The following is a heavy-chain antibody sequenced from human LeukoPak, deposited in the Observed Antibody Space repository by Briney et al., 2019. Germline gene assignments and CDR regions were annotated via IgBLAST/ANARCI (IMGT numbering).Heavy chain of an antibody. CDR3: ASGVVGAALDY. D-gene: IGHD2-15*01. CDR2: IYYSGST. V-gene: IGHV4-39*07. J-gene: IGHJ4*02. CDR1: GGSISSSSYY. Sequence: PSETLSLTCTVSGGSISSSSYYWGWIRQPPGKGLEWIGSIYYSGSTYYNPSLKSRVTISVDTSKNQFSLKLSSVTAADTAVYYCASGVVGAALDYWGQGTLVTVSS.